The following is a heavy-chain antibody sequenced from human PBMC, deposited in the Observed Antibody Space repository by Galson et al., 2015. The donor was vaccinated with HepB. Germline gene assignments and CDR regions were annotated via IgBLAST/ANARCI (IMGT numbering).Heavy chain of an antibody. J-gene: IGHJ4*02. CDR1: GFTSTDYS. Sequence: SLRLSCAASGFTSTDYSMHWVRQTPDKGLEWVAIISSDGSNKNYADSVKGRFTISRDNSKNTLYLQVSSLKTEDTAVYYCARDGRERQPLPGYWGQGTLVTVSS. D-gene: IGHD2-2*01. CDR3: ARDGRERQPLPGY. V-gene: IGHV3-30*04. CDR2: ISSDGSNK.